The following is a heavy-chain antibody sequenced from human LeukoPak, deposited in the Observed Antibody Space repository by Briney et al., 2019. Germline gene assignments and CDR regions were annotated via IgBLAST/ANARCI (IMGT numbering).Heavy chain of an antibody. V-gene: IGHV3-30*04. CDR2: ISYDGSNK. CDR1: GFTFSSYA. Sequence: GGSLRLSCAASGFTFSSYAMHWVRQTPGKGLEWVAVISYDGSNKYYADSVKGRFTISRDNSKNTLYLQMNSLRAEDTAVYYCARDRRGYGSGSYYGDYWGQGTLVTVSS. J-gene: IGHJ4*02. D-gene: IGHD3-10*01. CDR3: ARDRRGYGSGSYYGDY.